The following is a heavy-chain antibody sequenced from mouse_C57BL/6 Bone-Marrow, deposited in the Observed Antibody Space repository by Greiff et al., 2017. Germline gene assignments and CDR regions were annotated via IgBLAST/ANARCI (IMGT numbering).Heavy chain of an antibody. CDR3: ASLLYYYGSSYRYFDV. D-gene: IGHD1-1*01. V-gene: IGHV3-6*01. Sequence: VQLKESGPGLVKPSQSLSLTCSVTGYSITSGYYWNWIRQFPGNKLEWMGYISYDGSNNYNPSLNNRISITRDTSKNQFFLKLNSVTTEDTATYYCASLLYYYGSSYRYFDVWGTGTTVTVSS. CDR1: GYSITSGYY. J-gene: IGHJ1*03. CDR2: ISYDGSN.